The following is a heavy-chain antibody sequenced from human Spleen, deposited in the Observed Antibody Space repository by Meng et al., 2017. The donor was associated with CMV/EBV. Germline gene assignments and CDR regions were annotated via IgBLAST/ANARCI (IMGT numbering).Heavy chain of an antibody. V-gene: IGHV4-39*07. Sequence: SETLSLTCTVSGGSISSSSYYWGWIRQPPGKGLEWIGSIYYSGSTYYNPSLKGRVTISKDTSKNQFSLKLTSVTAADTAVYYCARIYCSSTSCGWFDPWGQGTLVTVSS. J-gene: IGHJ5*02. CDR2: IYYSGST. CDR3: ARIYCSSTSCGWFDP. D-gene: IGHD2-2*01. CDR1: GGSISSSSYY.